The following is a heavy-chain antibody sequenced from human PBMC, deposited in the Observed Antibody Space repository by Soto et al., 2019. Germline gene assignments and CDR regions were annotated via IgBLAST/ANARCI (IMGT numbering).Heavy chain of an antibody. J-gene: IGHJ5*02. CDR2: IDSSSVYI. D-gene: IGHD1-20*01. Sequence: EVQLVESGGGLVKPGGSLRLSWAASGFSFSDYSMNWVRQAPGKRLEWVSSIDSSSVYIYYADSLKGRFTISRDNAKNSLYLQMNSLRAEDTAVYYCVRESISGTGWFDPWGQGTLVTVSS. V-gene: IGHV3-21*02. CDR1: GFSFSDYS. CDR3: VRESISGTGWFDP.